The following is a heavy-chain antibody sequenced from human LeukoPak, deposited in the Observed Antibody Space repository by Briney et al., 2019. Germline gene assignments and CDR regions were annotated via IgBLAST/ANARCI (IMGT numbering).Heavy chain of an antibody. J-gene: IGHJ4*02. V-gene: IGHV3-23*01. CDR1: GFTFSHYG. CDR2: ISGSGDRT. Sequence: GGTLRLSCAASGFTFSHYGMTWVRQAPGKGLEWVSAISGSGDRTYYADSVKGRFTISRDNSKNTLFLQMNSLRAEDTAVYYCAKGYYGSGSYGWFDYWGQGTLVTVSS. CDR3: AKGYYGSGSYGWFDY. D-gene: IGHD3-10*01.